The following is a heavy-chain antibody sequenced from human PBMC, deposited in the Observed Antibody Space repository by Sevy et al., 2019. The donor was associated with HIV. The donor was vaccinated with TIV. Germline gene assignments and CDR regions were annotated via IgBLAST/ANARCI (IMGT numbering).Heavy chain of an antibody. J-gene: IGHJ4*02. CDR2: IRPDGSDK. V-gene: IGHV3-7*01. CDR3: ASGVGLDC. Sequence: GGSLRLSCAASGFTFSPYWMTWVRQAPGKGLEWVANIRPDGSDKYYVDSVKGRFTISRDNAKNSLYLQMNSLRADDTSIYYCASGVGLDCWGQGALVTVSS. CDR1: GFTFSPYW. D-gene: IGHD1-26*01.